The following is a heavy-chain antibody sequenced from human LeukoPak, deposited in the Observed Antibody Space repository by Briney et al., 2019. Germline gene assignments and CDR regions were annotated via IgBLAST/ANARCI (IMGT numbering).Heavy chain of an antibody. CDR1: GFTFSSYE. Sequence: PGGSLRLSCAASGFTFSSYEMNWVRQAPGKGLEWVSYISSSGSTIYYADSVKGRFTISRDNAKNSLYLQMNSLRAEDTAVYYCARGPPFGEYYYYYMDVWGKGTTVTISS. V-gene: IGHV3-48*03. D-gene: IGHD3-10*01. CDR3: ARGPPFGEYYYYYMDV. J-gene: IGHJ6*03. CDR2: ISSSGSTI.